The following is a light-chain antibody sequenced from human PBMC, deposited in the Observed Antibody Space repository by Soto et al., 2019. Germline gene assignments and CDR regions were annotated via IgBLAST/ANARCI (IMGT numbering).Light chain of an antibody. CDR1: QSIGSY. CDR3: KQSYTAPR. J-gene: IGKJ2*03. CDR2: AAT. Sequence: DIQMTQSPSSLSASVGDRVTITCRASQSIGSYLNWYQQKPGRAPKLLIHAATSLQGGVPSRFSGSESGTDFTLHNSGLQPEDFATYYCKQSYTAPRFGQGTRLEIK. V-gene: IGKV1-39*01.